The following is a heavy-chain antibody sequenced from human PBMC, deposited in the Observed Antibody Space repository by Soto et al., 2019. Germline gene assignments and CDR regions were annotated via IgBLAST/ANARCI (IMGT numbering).Heavy chain of an antibody. CDR3: ARDGMGYCSGGSCLSWFDP. CDR1: GYTFTSYG. J-gene: IGHJ5*02. Sequence: QVQLVQSGAEVKKPGASVKVSCKASGYTFTSYGISWVRQAPGQGLEWMGWISAYNGNTNYAQKLQGRVTMTTDTSTSTAYLELRSLSSDDTTVYYCARDGMGYCSGGSCLSWFDPWGQGTLVTVSS. V-gene: IGHV1-18*01. CDR2: ISAYNGNT. D-gene: IGHD2-15*01.